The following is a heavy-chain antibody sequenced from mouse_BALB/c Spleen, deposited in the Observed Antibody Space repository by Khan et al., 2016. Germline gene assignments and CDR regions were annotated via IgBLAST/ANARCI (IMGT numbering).Heavy chain of an antibody. D-gene: IGHD2-9*01. J-gene: IGHJ2*01. CDR2: IDPANGNT. V-gene: IGHV14-3*02. Sequence: VQLKQSGAELVKPGASVKLSCTASAFNIKDTYMHWVKQRPEQGLEWIGRIDPANGNTKYDPKFQGKATITADTSSNTAYLQLSSLTSEDTAVYYCARFLLWLNYFDYWGQGTTLTVSS. CDR3: ARFLLWLNYFDY. CDR1: AFNIKDTY.